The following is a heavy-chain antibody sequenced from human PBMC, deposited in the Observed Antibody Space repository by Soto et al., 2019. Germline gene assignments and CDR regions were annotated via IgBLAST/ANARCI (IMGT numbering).Heavy chain of an antibody. V-gene: IGHV3-30-3*01. CDR3: ARDRHDYNWNLNWFDP. D-gene: IGHD1-20*01. J-gene: IGHJ5*02. CDR2: ISYDGSNK. Sequence: PGGSLRLSCAASGFTFSSYAMHWVRQAPGKGLEWVAVISYDGSNKYYADSVKGRFTISRDNSKNTLYLQMNSLRAEDTAVYYCARDRHDYNWNLNWFDPWGQGTLVTVSS. CDR1: GFTFSSYA.